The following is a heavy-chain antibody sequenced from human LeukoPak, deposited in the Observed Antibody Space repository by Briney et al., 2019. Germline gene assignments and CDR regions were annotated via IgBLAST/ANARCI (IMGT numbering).Heavy chain of an antibody. CDR3: AKGSGYSYGPFDY. CDR2: IMKDGGQK. V-gene: IGHV3-7*03. J-gene: IGHJ4*02. Sequence: PGGSLRLSCAASGFTFRNFWMNWARQAPGKGLEWVASIMKDGGQKKYVDSVKGRFTISRDNAQNSLYLQMNSLRAEDTAIYYCAKGSGYSYGPFDYWGQGTLVTVSS. D-gene: IGHD5-18*01. CDR1: GFTFRNFW.